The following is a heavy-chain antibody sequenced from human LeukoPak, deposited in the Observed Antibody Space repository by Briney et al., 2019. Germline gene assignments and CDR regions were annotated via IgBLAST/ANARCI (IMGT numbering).Heavy chain of an antibody. CDR3: VRDRTLGVRDGFILA. CDR1: GFTSSAYN. CDR2: ISGSSSAI. Sequence: GGSLRLSCAASGFTSSAYNMIWVRRAPGKGLEWLSYISGSSSAIYYADSVQGRFTISRDNAKNSLSLQMSSLRVEDTAVYYCVRDRTLGVRDGFILAWGQGTLVTVSS. V-gene: IGHV3-48*01. J-gene: IGHJ5*02. D-gene: IGHD5-24*01.